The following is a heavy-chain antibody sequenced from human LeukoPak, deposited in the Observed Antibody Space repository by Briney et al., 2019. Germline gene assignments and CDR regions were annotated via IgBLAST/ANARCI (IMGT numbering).Heavy chain of an antibody. J-gene: IGHJ4*02. CDR3: AKGPTYSSSSLFDY. D-gene: IGHD6-6*01. Sequence: GRSLRLSCAASGFTFHDYAMHWVRQAPGKGLEWVSGISWNGGTIDYAASVKGRFTISRDNAKNSLYLQMNSLRPEDMALYYCAKGPTYSSSSLFDYWGQGILVAVSS. V-gene: IGHV3-9*03. CDR2: ISWNGGTI. CDR1: GFTFHDYA.